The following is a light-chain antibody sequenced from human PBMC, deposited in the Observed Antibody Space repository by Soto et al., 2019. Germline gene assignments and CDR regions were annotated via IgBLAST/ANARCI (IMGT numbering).Light chain of an antibody. J-gene: IGLJ1*01. CDR2: AVS. V-gene: IGLV2-14*01. CDR1: SSDVGGYNY. Sequence: HSALTQSPSASGSPGQSVTISCIGTSSDVGGYNYVSWYQHHPGKAPQLMIYAVSNRPSGVSNRFSASKSGNTASLFISGLQAEDEADYYCSSYTSDSSYVFGSGTKVTV. CDR3: SSYTSDSSYV.